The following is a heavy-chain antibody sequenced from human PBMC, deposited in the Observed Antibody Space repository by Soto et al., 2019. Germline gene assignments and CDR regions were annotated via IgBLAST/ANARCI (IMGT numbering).Heavy chain of an antibody. CDR3: ARVPEAVRDNHYYYYGMDV. D-gene: IGHD3-10*01. CDR2: IIPILGIA. CDR1: GGTFSSYT. Sequence: QVQLVQSGAEVKKPGSSVKVSCKASGGTFSSYTISWVRQAPGQGLEWMGRIIPILGIANYAQKLQGRVTITADKSTSTAYMELSSLRSEDTAVYYCARVPEAVRDNHYYYYGMDVWGQGTTVTVSS. J-gene: IGHJ6*02. V-gene: IGHV1-69*02.